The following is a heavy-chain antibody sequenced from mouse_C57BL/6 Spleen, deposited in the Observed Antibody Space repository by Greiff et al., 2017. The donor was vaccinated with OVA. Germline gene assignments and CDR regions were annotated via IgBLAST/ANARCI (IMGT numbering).Heavy chain of an antibody. Sequence: EVKLQESGPGLVKPSQSLSLTCSVTGYSITSGYYWNWIRQFPGNKLEWMGYISYDGSNNYNPSLKNRISITRDTSKNQFFLKLNSVTTEDTATYYCARELHYYGTDWYFDVWGTGTTVTVSS. V-gene: IGHV3-6*01. CDR1: GYSITSGYY. CDR2: ISYDGSN. CDR3: ARELHYYGTDWYFDV. D-gene: IGHD1-1*01. J-gene: IGHJ1*03.